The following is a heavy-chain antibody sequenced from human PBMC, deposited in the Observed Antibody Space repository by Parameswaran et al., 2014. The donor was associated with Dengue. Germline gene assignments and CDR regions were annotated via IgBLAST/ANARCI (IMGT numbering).Heavy chain of an antibody. J-gene: IGHJ4*02. V-gene: IGHV3-48*02. CDR2: ISGPGTRI. Sequence: KWIRQPPGKGLEWVSYISGPGTRIHYADSVKGRFTVSRDNAENSLYLQMNSLREEGTATYYCVRDWDLRDNYRHFEYCGQGTLVTVSS. CDR3: VRDWDLRDNYRHFEY. D-gene: IGHD3-16*02.